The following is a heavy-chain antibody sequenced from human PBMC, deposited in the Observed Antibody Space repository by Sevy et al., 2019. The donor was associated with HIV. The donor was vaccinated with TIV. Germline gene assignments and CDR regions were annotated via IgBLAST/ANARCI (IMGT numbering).Heavy chain of an antibody. Sequence: GGSLRLSCAASGFTFSSYSMNWVRQAPGKGLEWVSYISSSSSTIYYADSVKGRFTISRDNAKNSLYLQMNSLRAEDTAVYYCARVVGGDDIVVVPAAIEVDYYYMDVWGKGTTVTVSS. CDR2: ISSSSSTI. CDR3: ARVVGGDDIVVVPAAIEVDYYYMDV. D-gene: IGHD2-2*02. V-gene: IGHV3-48*01. J-gene: IGHJ6*03. CDR1: GFTFSSYS.